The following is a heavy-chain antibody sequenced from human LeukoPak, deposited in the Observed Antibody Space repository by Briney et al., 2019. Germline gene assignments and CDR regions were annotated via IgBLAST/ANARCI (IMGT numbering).Heavy chain of an antibody. V-gene: IGHV4-59*01. CDR3: AREGTINDFDY. CDR2: IYSSANT. Sequence: PSETPSLTCTVSGASISSYYWYWIRQPPGKGLEWIGYIYSSANTDSNPSLKSRVTISVDTSKSQFSLNLTSVTAADTAVYYCAREGTINDFDYWGQGILVTVSS. J-gene: IGHJ4*02. D-gene: IGHD5-12*01. CDR1: GASISSYY.